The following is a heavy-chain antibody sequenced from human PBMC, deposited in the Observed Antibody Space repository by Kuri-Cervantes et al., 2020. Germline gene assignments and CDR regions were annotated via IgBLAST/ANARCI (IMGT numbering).Heavy chain of an antibody. J-gene: IGHJ6*04. CDR3: TTGLDYDFWSGLGDV. CDR2: IWYDGSNK. D-gene: IGHD3-3*01. V-gene: IGHV3-33*01. Sequence: GESLKISCAASGFTFSSYGMHWVRQAPGKGLEWVAVIWYDGSNKYYADSVQGRFTISRDNSKNTLYLQMNSLKTEDTAVYYCTTGLDYDFWSGLGDVWGKGTTVTVSS. CDR1: GFTFSSYG.